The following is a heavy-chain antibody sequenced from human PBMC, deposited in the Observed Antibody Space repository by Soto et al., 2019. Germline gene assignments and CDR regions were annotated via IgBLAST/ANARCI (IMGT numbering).Heavy chain of an antibody. J-gene: IGHJ4*02. Sequence: GPSVKVSCKASGGTFSSYAISWVRQAPGQGLEWMGGIIPIFGTANYAQKFQGRVTITADESTSTAYMELSSLRSEDTAVYYCAREGYSYGYNWGQGTLVTVSS. CDR3: AREGYSYGYN. CDR2: IIPIFGTA. V-gene: IGHV1-69*13. CDR1: GGTFSSYA. D-gene: IGHD5-18*01.